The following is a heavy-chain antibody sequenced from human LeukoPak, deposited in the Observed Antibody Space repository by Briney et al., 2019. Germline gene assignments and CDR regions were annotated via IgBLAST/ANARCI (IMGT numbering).Heavy chain of an antibody. V-gene: IGHV3-15*01. CDR3: TTDLGTYYHGSQRLIPIDY. CDR1: GFTFTNAW. D-gene: IGHD3-10*01. CDR2: IKSKTDGETT. J-gene: IGHJ4*02. Sequence: GGSLRLSCVDSGFTFTNAWMSWVRQAPGKGLEWIGRIKSKTDGETTNYAEPVRGRFTVSRDDSKSAVYLQMSSLKIEDTAVYYCTTDLGTYYHGSQRLIPIDYWGQGTLVTVSS.